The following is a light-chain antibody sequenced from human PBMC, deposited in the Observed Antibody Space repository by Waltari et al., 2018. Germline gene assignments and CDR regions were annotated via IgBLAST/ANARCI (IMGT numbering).Light chain of an antibody. Sequence: QSALTQPPAASGSPGQSVTISCTGTGSHVGKYDYVSWYQQHPGKAPKLMIYELSKRPSGVPDRFSGSKSGNTASLTVSGLQAEDEADYYCSSYAGSHYWVFGGGTKLTVL. J-gene: IGLJ3*02. CDR2: ELS. CDR3: SSYAGSHYWV. CDR1: GSHVGKYDY. V-gene: IGLV2-8*01.